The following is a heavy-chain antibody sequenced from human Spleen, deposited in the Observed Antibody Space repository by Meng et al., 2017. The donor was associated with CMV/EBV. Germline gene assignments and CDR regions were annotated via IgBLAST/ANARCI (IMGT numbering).Heavy chain of an antibody. CDR2: IYYSGNT. CDR3: AGRPYCTSTSCHKDFDY. Sequence: SISSGDYYWRWIRPPPGKGLEWIGYIYYSGNTYYNPSLKSRVTMSVDTSKNQFSLRLTSVTAADTAVYFCAGRPYCTSTSCHKDFDYWGQGTLVTVSS. D-gene: IGHD2-2*02. CDR1: SISSGDYY. V-gene: IGHV4-30-4*08. J-gene: IGHJ4*02.